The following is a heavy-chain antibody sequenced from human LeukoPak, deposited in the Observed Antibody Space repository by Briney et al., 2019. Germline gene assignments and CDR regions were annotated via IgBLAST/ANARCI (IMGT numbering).Heavy chain of an antibody. J-gene: IGHJ4*02. CDR1: GFTFSSYW. Sequence: PTGGSLRLSCAVSGFTFSSYWMSWVRQAPGKGLEWVANIKQDGSEKYTVDSVKGRFTISRDNAKNSLYLQMNSLRVEDTAVYYCASHQGYRHDYWGQGTLVTVSS. CDR2: IKQDGSEK. D-gene: IGHD2-15*01. CDR3: ASHQGYRHDY. V-gene: IGHV3-7*01.